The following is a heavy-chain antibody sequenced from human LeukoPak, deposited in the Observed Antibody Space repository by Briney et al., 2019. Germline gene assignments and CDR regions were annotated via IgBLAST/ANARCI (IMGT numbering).Heavy chain of an antibody. D-gene: IGHD3-9*01. CDR1: GVSIASGNW. CDR2: IHHSGTT. CDR3: ASRRYLDV. V-gene: IGHV4-4*02. Sequence: PSGTLSLTCAVSGVSIASGNWWSWVRQPPGKGLEWIGEIHHSGTTNFKPSLKSRVTISVDKSKNHFSLRLSSVTAADTAVYYCASRRYLDVWGQGTTVTVSS. J-gene: IGHJ6*02.